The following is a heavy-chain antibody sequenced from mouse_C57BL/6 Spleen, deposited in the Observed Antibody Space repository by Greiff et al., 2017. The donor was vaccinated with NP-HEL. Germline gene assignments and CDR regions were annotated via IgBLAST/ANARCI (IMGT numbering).Heavy chain of an antibody. Sequence: QVQLQQSGAELVKPGASVKMSCKASGYTFTSYWITWVKQRPGQGLEWIGDIYPGSGSTNYNEKFKSKATLTVDTSSSTAYMQLSSLTSEDSAVYYCAREGDGKDWYFDVWGAGTTVTVSS. D-gene: IGHD2-1*01. V-gene: IGHV1-55*01. CDR2: IYPGSGST. CDR1: GYTFTSYW. CDR3: AREGDGKDWYFDV. J-gene: IGHJ1*01.